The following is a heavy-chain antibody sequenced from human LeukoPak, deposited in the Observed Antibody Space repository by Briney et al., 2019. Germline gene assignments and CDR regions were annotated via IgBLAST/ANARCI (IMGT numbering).Heavy chain of an antibody. J-gene: IGHJ4*02. CDR3: ARQDRVLWFGGIDY. D-gene: IGHD3-10*01. CDR2: IYPGDSDT. Sequence: GESLKISCKGSGYSFNSYWIGWVRQMPGKGLEWMGIIYPGDSDTKYSPSVQGQVTISADKSISTAYLQWSSLKASDTAMYYCARQDRVLWFGGIDYWGQGTLVTVSS. CDR1: GYSFNSYW. V-gene: IGHV5-51*01.